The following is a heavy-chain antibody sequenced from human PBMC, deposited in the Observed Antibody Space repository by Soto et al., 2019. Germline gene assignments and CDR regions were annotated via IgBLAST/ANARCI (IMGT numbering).Heavy chain of an antibody. CDR3: ARGPYGSGSYYLPYSYYGMDV. D-gene: IGHD3-10*01. V-gene: IGHV1-69*01. J-gene: IGHJ6*02. Sequence: QVQLVQSGAEVKKPGSSVKVSCKASGGTFSSSAISWVRQAPGQVLEWMGGIIPIFGTANYAQKFQGRVTITADESTSTAYMEMSSLRSEDTAVYYCARGPYGSGSYYLPYSYYGMDVWGQGTTVTVSS. CDR2: IIPIFGTA. CDR1: GGTFSSSA.